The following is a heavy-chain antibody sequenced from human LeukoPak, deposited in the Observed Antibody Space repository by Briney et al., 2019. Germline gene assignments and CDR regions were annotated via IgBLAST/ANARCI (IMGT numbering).Heavy chain of an antibody. CDR1: GFTFGTYW. CDR2: IKQDGSEK. CDR3: VRAGTSGWDYYNYAMDV. J-gene: IGHJ6*02. V-gene: IGHV3-7*01. D-gene: IGHD6-19*01. Sequence: GGSLRLSCAASGFTFGTYWMSWVRQAPGKGPEWVANIKQDGSEKYLVDSVEGRFTISRDNAKNSLYLQMNSLRAEDTAVYYCVRAGTSGWDYYNYAMDVWGQGTTVTVSS.